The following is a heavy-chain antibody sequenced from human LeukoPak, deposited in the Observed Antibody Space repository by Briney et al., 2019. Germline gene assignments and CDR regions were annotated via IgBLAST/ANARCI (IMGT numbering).Heavy chain of an antibody. Sequence: SETLSLTCALYGGSFSGYYWSWIRQPPGKGLEWIGEIIHSEGTDYNPSLKSRVTISVDTSKNQFSLKLTSVTAADTAVYYCARGPASYDGLTGYYLDAFDIWGQGTMVTVSS. D-gene: IGHD3-9*01. J-gene: IGHJ3*02. CDR3: ARGPASYDGLTGYYLDAFDI. CDR2: IIHSEGT. V-gene: IGHV4-34*01. CDR1: GGSFSGYY.